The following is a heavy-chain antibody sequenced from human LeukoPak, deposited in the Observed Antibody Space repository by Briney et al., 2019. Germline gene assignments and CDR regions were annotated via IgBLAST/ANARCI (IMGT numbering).Heavy chain of an antibody. J-gene: IGHJ3*02. V-gene: IGHV3-20*01. CDR2: INWNGGST. D-gene: IGHD3-22*01. Sequence: GGSLRLSCAASGFTFDDYGMSWVRQDPGKGLEWVSGINWNGGSTGYADSVKGRFTISRDNAKNSLYLQMNSLRAEDTALYHCARDRDSSGYYSDAFDIWGQGTMVTGSS. CDR3: ARDRDSSGYYSDAFDI. CDR1: GFTFDDYG.